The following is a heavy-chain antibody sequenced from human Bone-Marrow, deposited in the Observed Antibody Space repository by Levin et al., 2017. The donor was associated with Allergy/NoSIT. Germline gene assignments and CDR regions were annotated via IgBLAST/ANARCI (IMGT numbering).Heavy chain of an antibody. CDR2: ISSSGSTI. CDR1: GFTFSSYE. J-gene: IGHJ6*02. V-gene: IGHV3-48*03. CDR3: ARGEGTEDYYYGMDV. Sequence: GGSLRLSCAASGFTFSSYEMNWVRQAPGKGLEWVSYISSSGSTIYYADSVKGRFTISRDNAKNSLYLQMNSLRAEDTAVYYCARGEGTEDYYYGMDVWGQGTTVTVSS.